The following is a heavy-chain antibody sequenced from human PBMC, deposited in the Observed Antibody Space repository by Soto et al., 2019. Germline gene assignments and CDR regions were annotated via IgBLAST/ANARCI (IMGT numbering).Heavy chain of an antibody. V-gene: IGHV1-69*12. CDR1: GGTFSSYA. CDR3: AREDYYDFWSGPRGGFDY. Sequence: QVQLVQSGAEVKKPGSSVKVSCKASGGTFSSYAISGVRQAPGQGLEWMGGIIPIFGTANYAQKFQGRVTITADAATSTAYMELSSLRSEDTAVYYCAREDYYDFWSGPRGGFDYWGQGTLVTVSS. CDR2: IIPIFGTA. D-gene: IGHD3-3*01. J-gene: IGHJ4*02.